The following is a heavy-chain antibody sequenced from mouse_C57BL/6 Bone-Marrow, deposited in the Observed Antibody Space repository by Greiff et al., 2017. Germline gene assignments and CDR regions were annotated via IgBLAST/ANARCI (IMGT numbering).Heavy chain of an antibody. CDR3: ACLRSGY. CDR2: IWTGGGT. CDR1: GFSLTSYA. Sequence: VKLQESGPGLVAPSQSLSITCTVSGFSLTSYALSWVRQPPGKGLEWLGVIWTGGGTNYNSDVKSRLSKSKNKAKSQVFLKMNRQQTVDNAAYYCACLRSGYWGQGTTLTVSS. J-gene: IGHJ2*01. V-gene: IGHV2-9-1*01. D-gene: IGHD3-1*01.